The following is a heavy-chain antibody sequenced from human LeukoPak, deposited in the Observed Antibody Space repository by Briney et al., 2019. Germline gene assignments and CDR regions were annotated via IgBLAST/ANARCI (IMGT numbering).Heavy chain of an antibody. D-gene: IGHD3-10*01. CDR3: AKEGAYPIITYDS. V-gene: IGHV3-7*01. CDR1: GITFSSYS. CDR2: IKRDGNEK. Sequence: GGSLRLSCAVSGITFSSYSMNWVRQAPGKGLEWVANIKRDGNEKNYVDSVRGRFSISRDNAKNSLYLQMDSLRAEDTAVHYCAKEGAYPIITYDSWGQGALVTVSS. J-gene: IGHJ5*01.